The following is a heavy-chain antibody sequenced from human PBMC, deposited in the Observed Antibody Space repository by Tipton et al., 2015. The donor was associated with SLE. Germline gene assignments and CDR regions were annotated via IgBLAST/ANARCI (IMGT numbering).Heavy chain of an antibody. CDR2: IYYSGST. CDR3: ARQVYSSSSWFDS. Sequence: TLSLTCYVTGVSISNYYWTWIRQPPGKGLEWIGYIYYSGSTNYNPSFKSRVTVSADTSRDQFSLKLDSVTAADTALYYCARQVYSSSSWFDSWGLGTLVTVSS. J-gene: IGHJ5*01. V-gene: IGHV4-59*08. CDR1: GVSISNYY. D-gene: IGHD6-6*01.